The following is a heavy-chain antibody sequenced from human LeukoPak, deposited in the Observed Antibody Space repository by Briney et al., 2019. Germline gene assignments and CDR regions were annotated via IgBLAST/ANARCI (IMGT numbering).Heavy chain of an antibody. Sequence: ASVKVSCKASGYTFTRHYMHWVRQAPGQGLEWMGLINPSGNIAWSAQKLQGRVTMTTDTSTSTAYMELRSLRSDDTAVYYCARDLKMGYSSGRYSWGTGSSNDYWGQGTLVTVSS. CDR2: INPSGNIA. J-gene: IGHJ4*02. V-gene: IGHV1-46*01. CDR3: ARDLKMGYSSGRYSWGTGSSNDY. CDR1: GYTFTRHY. D-gene: IGHD6-19*01.